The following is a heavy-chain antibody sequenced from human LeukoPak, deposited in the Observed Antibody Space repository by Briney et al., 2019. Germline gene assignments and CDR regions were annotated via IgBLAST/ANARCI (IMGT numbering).Heavy chain of an antibody. J-gene: IGHJ4*02. Sequence: GGSLRLSCAASGFTFSGSAMHWVRQASGKGLEWVGRIRSKANRYATTYAASVKGRFTISRDDSKNTAYLRMNSLKTEDTAVYYCTRHTGYCSGGSCHISSWGQGTLVTVSS. CDR2: IRSKANRYAT. CDR1: GFTFSGSA. V-gene: IGHV3-73*01. CDR3: TRHTGYCSGGSCHISS. D-gene: IGHD2-15*01.